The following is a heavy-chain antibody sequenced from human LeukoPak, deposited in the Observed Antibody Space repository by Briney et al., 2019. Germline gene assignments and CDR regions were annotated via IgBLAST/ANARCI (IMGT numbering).Heavy chain of an antibody. CDR3: ARRLYYYGSGSYSGYYYGMDV. J-gene: IGHJ6*02. D-gene: IGHD3-10*01. V-gene: IGHV3-7*01. CDR1: GFTFSSYW. CDR2: IKQDGSEK. Sequence: HPGGSLRLSCAASGFTFSSYWMSWVRQAPGKGLEWVANIKQDGSEKYYVDSVEGRFTISRDNAKNSLYLQMNSLRAEDTAVYYCARRLYYYGSGSYSGYYYGMDVWGQGTTVTVSS.